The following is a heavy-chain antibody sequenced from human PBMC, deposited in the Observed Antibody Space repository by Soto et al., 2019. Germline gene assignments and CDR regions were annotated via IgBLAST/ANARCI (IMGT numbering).Heavy chain of an antibody. CDR1: GFTFSDAW. J-gene: IGHJ4*02. D-gene: IGHD3-10*01. V-gene: IGHV3-15*01. Sequence: EVQLVESGGGLVKPGGSLRLSCAASGFTFSDAWMSWVRQAPGKGLEWVGRIKSKTDGGTTDYGAPVKGRFTISRDDSKNTLYLQMNRLKIEDTAVYYCTRIWFGDWGQGTLVTVSS. CDR3: TRIWFGD. CDR2: IKSKTDGGTT.